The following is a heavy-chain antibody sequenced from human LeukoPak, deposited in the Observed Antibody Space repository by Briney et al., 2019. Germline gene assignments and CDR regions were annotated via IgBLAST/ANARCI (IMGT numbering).Heavy chain of an antibody. D-gene: IGHD3-22*01. Sequence: GGSLRLSCAASGFTLSNFAMHWVRQAPGKGLEHLSVISSNGGSTDYANSVKGRVTISRDNSKNTLYLQLGSLRADDMAVYYCARALTFYYSDAFDIWGQGTMVTVSS. CDR2: ISSNGGST. V-gene: IGHV3-64*01. CDR1: GFTLSNFA. J-gene: IGHJ3*02. CDR3: ARALTFYYSDAFDI.